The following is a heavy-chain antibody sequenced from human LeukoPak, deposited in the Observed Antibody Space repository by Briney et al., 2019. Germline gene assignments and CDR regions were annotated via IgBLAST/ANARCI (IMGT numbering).Heavy chain of an antibody. D-gene: IGHD3-10*01. J-gene: IGHJ4*02. Sequence: GGSLRLSCAASGFTVSSNYMSWVRQAPGKGLEWVSVIYSGGSTYYADSVKGRFTISRDNSKNTLYLQMNSLRAEDTAVYGSGADPLDYWGQGTLVTVSS. CDR3: GADPLDY. CDR1: GFTVSSNY. V-gene: IGHV3-66*01. CDR2: IYSGGST.